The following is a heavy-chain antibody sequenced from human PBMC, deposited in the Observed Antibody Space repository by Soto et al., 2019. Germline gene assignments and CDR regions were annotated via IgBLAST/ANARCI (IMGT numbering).Heavy chain of an antibody. J-gene: IGHJ6*02. CDR1: DDFISSYY. V-gene: IGHV4-4*07. CDR2: VSTNGAT. D-gene: IGHD3-9*01. Sequence: SETLSLTCTVSDDFISSYYWNWIRKPDGKGLEWIGRVSTNGATNYNPSLESRVTMSVDTSKNQFSLKLTSVTAADTAVYVFARADYEILTGSYAMYVWGQGTTVTVPS. CDR3: ARADYEILTGSYAMYV.